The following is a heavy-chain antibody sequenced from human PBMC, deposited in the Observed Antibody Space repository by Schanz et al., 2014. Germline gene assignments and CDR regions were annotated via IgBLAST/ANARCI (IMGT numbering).Heavy chain of an antibody. V-gene: IGHV4-31*03. CDR2: ISYSGST. Sequence: QVQLQESGPGLVKPSQTLSLTCTVSGASISSGGYYWDWIRLLPGKGLEWIGYISYSGSTSFNPSLKSRLTMSVDTSKDQCSLSLNSVTAADTAMYYCARHGGIPYYPMDVWGQGTTVTVSS. J-gene: IGHJ6*02. CDR1: GASISSGGYY. D-gene: IGHD3-16*01. CDR3: ARHGGIPYYPMDV.